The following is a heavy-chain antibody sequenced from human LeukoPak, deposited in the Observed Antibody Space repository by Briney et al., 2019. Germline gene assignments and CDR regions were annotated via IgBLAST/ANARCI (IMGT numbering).Heavy chain of an antibody. CDR1: GYTFTGYY. D-gene: IGHD5-18*01. CDR2: INPNSGGT. CDR3: ARGEDADTAMVTYYYYYMDV. V-gene: IGHV1-2*02. J-gene: IGHJ6*03. Sequence: GASVKVSCKASGYTFTGYYIHWVRQAPGQGLEWMGRINPNSGGTKYAQKFQDRVTMTRNTPISTAYMELSSLRSDDTAVYYCARGEDADTAMVTYYYYYMDVWGKGTTVTISS.